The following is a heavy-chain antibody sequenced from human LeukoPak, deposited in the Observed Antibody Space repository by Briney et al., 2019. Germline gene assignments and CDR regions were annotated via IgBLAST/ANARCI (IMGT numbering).Heavy chain of an antibody. CDR3: ARHGDYYDSSGGFDY. CDR1: GGSISSYY. V-gene: IGHV4-59*08. J-gene: IGHJ4*02. Sequence: SETLSLTCTVSGGSISSYYWSWIRQPPGKGLEWIGYNYYSGSTNYNPSLKSRVTISVDTSKNQFSLKLSSVTAADTAVYYCARHGDYYDSSGGFDYWGQGTLVTVSS. D-gene: IGHD3-22*01. CDR2: NYYSGST.